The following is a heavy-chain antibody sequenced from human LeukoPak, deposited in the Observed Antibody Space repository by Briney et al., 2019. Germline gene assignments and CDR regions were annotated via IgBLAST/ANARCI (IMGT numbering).Heavy chain of an antibody. Sequence: GGSLRLSCAASGFTFSTYWMHWVRQAPGKGLVWLSRISSDGSSTNHADSVKGRFTISRDNAKNTLYLQMNSLRAEDTAVYYCARDYGEGGYYFDYWGQGTLVTVSS. CDR1: GFTFSTYW. CDR2: ISSDGSST. D-gene: IGHD4-17*01. V-gene: IGHV3-74*01. CDR3: ARDYGEGGYYFDY. J-gene: IGHJ4*02.